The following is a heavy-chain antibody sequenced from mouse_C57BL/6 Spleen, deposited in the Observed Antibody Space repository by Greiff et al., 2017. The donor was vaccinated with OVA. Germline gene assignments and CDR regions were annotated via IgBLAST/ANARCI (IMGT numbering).Heavy chain of an antibody. D-gene: IGHD1-1*01. CDR2: IRSKSSNYAT. Sequence: EVQRVESGGGLVQPKGSLKLSCAASGFTFNTYAMHWVRQAPGKGLEWVARIRSKSSNYATYYADSVKDRFTISRDDSQSMLYLQMNNLKTEDTAMYYCVSERGGYYGSSWYFDVWGTGTTVTVSS. CDR1: GFTFNTYA. CDR3: VSERGGYYGSSWYFDV. J-gene: IGHJ1*03. V-gene: IGHV10-3*01.